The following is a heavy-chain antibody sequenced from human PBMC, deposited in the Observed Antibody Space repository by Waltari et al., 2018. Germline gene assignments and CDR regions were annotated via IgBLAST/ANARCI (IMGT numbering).Heavy chain of an antibody. CDR3: ALIAAAGTDS. CDR2: IYYSGST. D-gene: IGHD6-13*01. CDR1: GCSISSSSYY. V-gene: IGHV4-39*01. J-gene: IGHJ5*01. Sequence: QLQLQESGPGLVKPSETLSLTCTVPGCSISSSSYYWGWIRQPPGKGLEWIGSIYYSGSTYYNPSLKSRVPISVDTSKNQFSLKLSSVTAADTAVYYCALIAAAGTDSWGQGTLVTVSS.